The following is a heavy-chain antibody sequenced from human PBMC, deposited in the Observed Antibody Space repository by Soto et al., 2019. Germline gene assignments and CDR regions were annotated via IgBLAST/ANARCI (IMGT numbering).Heavy chain of an antibody. Sequence: GGSLRLSCAASGFTFSSYGMHWVRQAPGKGLEWVAVISYDGSNKYYADSVKGRFTISRDNSKNTLYLQMNSLRAEDTAVYYCAKEASQYSSSGGFDYWGQGTMVTVYS. CDR2: ISYDGSNK. J-gene: IGHJ4*02. D-gene: IGHD6-6*01. V-gene: IGHV3-30*18. CDR3: AKEASQYSSSGGFDY. CDR1: GFTFSSYG.